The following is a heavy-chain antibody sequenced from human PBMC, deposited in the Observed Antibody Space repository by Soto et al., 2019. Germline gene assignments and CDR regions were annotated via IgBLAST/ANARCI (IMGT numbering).Heavy chain of an antibody. Sequence: EVQLVESGGGLVQPGGSLRLSCAASGFTFSSYSMNWVRQAPGKGLEWISYTSNTGNSIYYADSVKGRFTISRDNAKNSLYLQMDSLRADDTAVYYCARDGPAGYYMDVWGKGTTVTVSS. CDR3: ARDGPAGYYMDV. J-gene: IGHJ6*03. D-gene: IGHD6-13*01. V-gene: IGHV3-48*01. CDR1: GFTFSSYS. CDR2: TSNTGNSI.